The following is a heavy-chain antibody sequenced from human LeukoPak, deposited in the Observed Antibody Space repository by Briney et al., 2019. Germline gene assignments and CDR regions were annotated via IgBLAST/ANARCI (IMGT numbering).Heavy chain of an antibody. CDR2: INHSGST. D-gene: IGHD3-22*01. CDR3: ARDRDYYDSSVHYMDV. V-gene: IGHV4-34*01. J-gene: IGHJ6*03. Sequence: SETLSLTCAVYGGSFSGYYWSWIRQPPGKGLEWIGEINHSGSTNYNPSLKSRVTISVDTSKNQFSLKLSSVTAADTAVYYCARDRDYYDSSVHYMDVWGKGTTVTVSS. CDR1: GGSFSGYY.